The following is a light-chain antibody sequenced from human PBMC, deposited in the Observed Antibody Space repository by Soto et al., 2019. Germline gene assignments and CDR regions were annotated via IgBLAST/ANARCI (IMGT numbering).Light chain of an antibody. CDR3: QQLNSYPL. Sequence: DIQLTQSPSFLSASVGDRVTITCRASQGISSYLAWYQQQPGKAPKLLIYAASTLQSGVPSMFSGSGSGTEFTLTISSLQPEDFATYYCQQLNSYPLFGPGTKVDIK. V-gene: IGKV1-9*01. CDR2: AAS. J-gene: IGKJ3*01. CDR1: QGISSY.